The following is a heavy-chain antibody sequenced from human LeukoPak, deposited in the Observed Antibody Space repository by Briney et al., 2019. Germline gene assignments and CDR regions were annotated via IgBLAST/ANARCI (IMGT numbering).Heavy chain of an antibody. D-gene: IGHD1-26*01. J-gene: IGHJ3*02. CDR2: IYYSGTT. Sequence: SETLSLTCTVSSGSISSYYWSWIRQPPGKELEWIGYIYYSGTTNYNPSLNSRVTIPLDASKKQLSLTLKSVTAADTAIYYCASLELIGEKRGAFHTWGQGTMVTVSS. CDR1: SGSISSYY. V-gene: IGHV4-59*01. CDR3: ASLELIGEKRGAFHT.